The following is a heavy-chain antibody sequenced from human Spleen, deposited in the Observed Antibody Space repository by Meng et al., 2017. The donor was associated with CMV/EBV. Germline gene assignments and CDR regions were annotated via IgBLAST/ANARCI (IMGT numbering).Heavy chain of an antibody. CDR2: IWYDGSNK. CDR1: GFTFSSYG. CDR3: ARGETVVPAAIRGGAFDI. J-gene: IGHJ3*02. Sequence: GESLKISCAASGFTFSSYGMHWVRQAPGKGLEWVAVIWYDGSNKYYADSVKGRFTISRDNSKNTLYLQMNSLRAEDTAVYYCARGETVVPAAIRGGAFDIWGQGTMVTVSS. D-gene: IGHD2-2*02. V-gene: IGHV3-33*01.